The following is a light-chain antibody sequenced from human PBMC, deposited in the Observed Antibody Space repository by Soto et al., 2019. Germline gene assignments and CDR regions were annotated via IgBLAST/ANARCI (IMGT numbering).Light chain of an antibody. CDR1: QSISNY. CDR3: QQAYSAPWT. Sequence: DIQVTQSPSSLSASVGDRDTITCRASQSISNYLNWFQQKPMKAPKLLIYAASSLQGGVSSRFSGSGSGTDFTLTITTLQPEDFATYYCQQAYSAPWTFGQGTRVEIK. CDR2: AAS. J-gene: IGKJ1*01. V-gene: IGKV1-39*01.